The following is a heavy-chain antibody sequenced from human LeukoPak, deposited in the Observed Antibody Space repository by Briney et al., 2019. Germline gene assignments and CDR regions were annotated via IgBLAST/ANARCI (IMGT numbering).Heavy chain of an antibody. D-gene: IGHD3-22*01. Sequence: GGSLRLSCAASGFTFTNAWMTWVRQAPGKGLEWVGLIKSKTDGGTTDYAATVKGRFTISRDDSKNTLYLQMNSLKTEDTAVYDCTTSDYTTGYYDYYFDYWGKGTLVTVSS. CDR3: TTSDYTTGYYDYYFDY. J-gene: IGHJ4*02. CDR2: IKSKTDGGTT. V-gene: IGHV3-15*01. CDR1: GFTFTNAW.